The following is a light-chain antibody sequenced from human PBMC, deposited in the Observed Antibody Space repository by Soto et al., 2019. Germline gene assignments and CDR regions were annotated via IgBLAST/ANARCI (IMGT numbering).Light chain of an antibody. Sequence: EIVLTQSPATLSLSPGERATLSCRASQSINSYLAWYQQKPGQAPRLLIYDASNRATGIPARFSGSGSGTDFTLTTTGLDSEDLAVYYCKQRSRGYTFGQGTKLELK. V-gene: IGKV3-11*01. CDR2: DAS. CDR3: KQRSRGYT. J-gene: IGKJ2*01. CDR1: QSINSY.